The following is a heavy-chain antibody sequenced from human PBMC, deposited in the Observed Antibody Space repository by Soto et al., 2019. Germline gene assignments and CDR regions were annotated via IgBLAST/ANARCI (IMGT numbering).Heavy chain of an antibody. CDR3: AKDFVSGGYLTGIFDY. CDR1: GFTFDDYT. J-gene: IGHJ4*02. Sequence: PGGSLRLSCAASGFTFDDYTMHWVRQAPGKGLEWVSLISWDGGGTYYADSVKGRFTISRDNSKNSLYLQMNSLRTEDTALYYCAKDFVSGGYLTGIFDYWGQGTLVTVSS. D-gene: IGHD3-22*01. V-gene: IGHV3-43*01. CDR2: ISWDGGGT.